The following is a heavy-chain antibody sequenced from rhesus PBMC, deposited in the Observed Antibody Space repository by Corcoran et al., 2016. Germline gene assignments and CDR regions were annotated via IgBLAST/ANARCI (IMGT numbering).Heavy chain of an antibody. V-gene: IGHV1-138*01. CDR3: ARDRYSGSWNFGY. Sequence: QVQLVQSGAEVKKPGSSVKVSCKASGYTFTDYYIHWVRQAPGQGLEWMGENNPSTGGTNEAQNLQGRVTVPRDTSTTTAFMELSSLRSEDTAVYYCARDRYSGSWNFGYWGQGVLVTVSS. CDR2: NNPSTGGT. D-gene: IGHD6-25*01. J-gene: IGHJ4*01. CDR1: GYTFTDYY.